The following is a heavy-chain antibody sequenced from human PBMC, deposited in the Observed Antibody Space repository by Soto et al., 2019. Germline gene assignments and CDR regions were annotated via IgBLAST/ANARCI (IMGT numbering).Heavy chain of an antibody. Sequence: QVPWVQSGAEVKKPGSSVKVSCKASGGTLSSFAFTWVRQARGQGLEWMGRIIPIFGTANYAQQFQGRVTITADESTGTVYMDLRSLRSEETAMYYCATDTSMFRGRIADTPWFHSWGQGTLVTVSS. J-gene: IGHJ5*01. V-gene: IGHV1-69*18. CDR2: IIPIFGTA. CDR3: ATDTSMFRGRIADTPWFHS. CDR1: GGTLSSFA. D-gene: IGHD3-10*01.